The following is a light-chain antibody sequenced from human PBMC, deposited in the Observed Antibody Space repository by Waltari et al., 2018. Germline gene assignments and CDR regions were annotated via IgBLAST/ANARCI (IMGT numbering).Light chain of an antibody. CDR1: QSVSTN. V-gene: IGKV3-11*01. J-gene: IGKJ2*01. CDR3: QQRDNWPPMYT. Sequence: EIVLTQSPRTLSLSPGERATLSCRASQSVSTNLAWYQQRPGQAPRLLIYDAANRAAGIPARFSGSGSGTDFTLIISNLQAEDFAVYYCQQRDNWPPMYTFGQGTKVEIK. CDR2: DAA.